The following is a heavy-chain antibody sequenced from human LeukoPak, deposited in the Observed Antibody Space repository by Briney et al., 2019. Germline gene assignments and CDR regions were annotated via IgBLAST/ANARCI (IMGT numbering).Heavy chain of an antibody. CDR2: IRSKANTYAT. J-gene: IGHJ4*02. CDR1: GFTFSGSA. CDR3: AKDLTRWANYFDY. V-gene: IGHV3-73*01. Sequence: SGGSLRLSCAASGFTFSGSAMLWVRQASGKGLEWVGRIRSKANTYATAYAAPVKGRFTISRDNSKNTLYLQMNSLRAEDTAVYYCAKDLTRWANYFDYWGQGTLVTVSS. D-gene: IGHD1-26*01.